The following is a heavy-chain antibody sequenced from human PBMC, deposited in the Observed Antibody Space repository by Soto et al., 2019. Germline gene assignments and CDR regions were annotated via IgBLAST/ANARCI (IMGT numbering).Heavy chain of an antibody. D-gene: IGHD1-1*01. Sequence: PGGPLRLSCAASGFVFSSHWMHWVRQAPGKGLVWVSHIGPDGSNMRDADSVQGRFTISRDNARNTLYLQMNSLRDEDTAVYYCVRDNNWSYGYWGQGILVTVSS. V-gene: IGHV3-74*01. J-gene: IGHJ4*02. CDR2: IGPDGSNM. CDR3: VRDNNWSYGY. CDR1: GFVFSSHW.